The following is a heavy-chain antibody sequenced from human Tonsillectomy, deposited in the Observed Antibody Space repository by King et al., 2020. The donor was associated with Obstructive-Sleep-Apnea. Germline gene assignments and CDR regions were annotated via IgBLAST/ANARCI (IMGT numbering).Heavy chain of an antibody. CDR3: ARGVSITMVRGLETVAFDI. J-gene: IGHJ3*02. CDR1: GGSFSGYY. V-gene: IGHV4-34*01. CDR2: INHSGST. D-gene: IGHD3-10*01. Sequence: VQLQQWGAGLLKPSETLSLTCAVYGGSFSGYYWSWIRQPPGKGLEWIGEINHSGSTNYNPSLKSRVTISVDTSKNQFSLKLSSVTAADTAVYYCARGVSITMVRGLETVAFDIWGQGTMVTVSS.